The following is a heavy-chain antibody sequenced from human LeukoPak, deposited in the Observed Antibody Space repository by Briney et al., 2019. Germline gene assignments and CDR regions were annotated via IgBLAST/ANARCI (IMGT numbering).Heavy chain of an antibody. CDR3: AREGSQEVFDY. CDR1: GGTFSSYA. V-gene: IGHV1-69*06. CDR2: IIPIFGTA. J-gene: IGHJ4*02. Sequence: ASVKVSCKASGGTFSSYAISWVRQAPGQGLEWMGGIIPIFGTANYAQKFQGRVTITADKSTSTAYMELSSLRSEDTAVYYCAREGSQEVFDYWGQGTLVTVSS. D-gene: IGHD3-10*01.